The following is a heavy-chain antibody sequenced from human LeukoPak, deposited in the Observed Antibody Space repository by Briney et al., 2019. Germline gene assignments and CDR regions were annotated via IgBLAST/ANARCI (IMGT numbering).Heavy chain of an antibody. J-gene: IGHJ4*02. CDR1: GGSISTYY. V-gene: IGHV4-4*08. CDR2: IHYSGST. CDR3: ARDTGPMVRGVHYY. D-gene: IGHD3-10*01. Sequence: PSQTLSLTCTVSGGSISTYYWSWIRQPPGKGLEWIAFIHYSGSTYYNPSLKSRVIISVDTSKNQFSLKLSSVTAADTAVYYCARDTGPMVRGVHYYWGQGTLVTVSS.